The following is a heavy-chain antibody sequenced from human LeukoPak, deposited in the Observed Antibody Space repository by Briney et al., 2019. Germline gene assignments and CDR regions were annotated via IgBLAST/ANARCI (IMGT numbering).Heavy chain of an antibody. D-gene: IGHD3-3*01. V-gene: IGHV4-30-4*08. CDR3: ARGGRTIFGVVIITLGAFDI. J-gene: IGHJ3*02. Sequence: TLRLSCAASGFTFSSYAMSWVRQPPGKGLEWIGYIYYSGSTYYNPSLKSRVTISVDTSKNQFSLKLSSVTAADTAVYYCARGGRTIFGVVIITLGAFDIWGQGTMVTVSS. CDR1: GFTFSSYA. CDR2: IYYSGST.